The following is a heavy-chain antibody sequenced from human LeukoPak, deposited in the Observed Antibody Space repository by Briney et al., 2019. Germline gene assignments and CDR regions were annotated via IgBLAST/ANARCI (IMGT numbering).Heavy chain of an antibody. J-gene: IGHJ4*02. CDR2: IHSGGRT. CDR1: GFNVSNTY. CDR3: ARGTWNPALLDS. D-gene: IGHD1-1*01. V-gene: IGHV3-53*01. Sequence: GGSLRLSCVVTGFNVSNTYMSWVRQAPGKGLEWVSVIHSGGRTYYADSVKGRFTMSRDNSKNTLYFQMNSLTAEDTAVYFCARGTWNPALLDSWGQGTLVTVSS.